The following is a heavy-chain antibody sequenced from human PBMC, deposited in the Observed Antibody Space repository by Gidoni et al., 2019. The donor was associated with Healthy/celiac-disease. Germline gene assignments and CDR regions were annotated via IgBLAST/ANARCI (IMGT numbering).Heavy chain of an antibody. CDR2: ISSSSSYT. V-gene: IGHV3-11*06. CDR3: ASLDTAMGKYYYGIDV. J-gene: IGHJ6*02. Sequence: QVQLMESGGGLVKPGGSLRLCGEASGFTFRDYYSSCIRQAPGKGLELCSYISSSSSYTNSADSVKGRFTISRDNAKNSLYLQMNSLRAEDTAVYYCASLDTAMGKYYYGIDVWGQGTTVTVSS. CDR1: GFTFRDYY. D-gene: IGHD5-18*01.